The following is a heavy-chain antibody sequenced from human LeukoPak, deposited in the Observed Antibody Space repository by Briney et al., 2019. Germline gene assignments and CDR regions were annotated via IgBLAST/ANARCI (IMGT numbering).Heavy chain of an antibody. J-gene: IGHJ5*02. CDR3: ARVSSTDYYNNRGWFDP. D-gene: IGHD3-22*01. CDR1: GGSISSSSYY. Sequence: PSETLSLTCTVSGGSISSSSYYWGWIRQPPGKGLEWIGSIYHSGSTYYNPSLKSRVTISVDTSKNQFSLKLNSVTAADTAVYYCARVSSTDYYNNRGWFDPWGQGTLVTVSS. V-gene: IGHV4-39*07. CDR2: IYHSGST.